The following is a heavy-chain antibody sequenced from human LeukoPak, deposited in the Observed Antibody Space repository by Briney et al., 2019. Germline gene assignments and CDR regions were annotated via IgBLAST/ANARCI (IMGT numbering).Heavy chain of an antibody. CDR1: GFIFSDSW. CDR2: IKQDGSDK. Sequence: GGSLRLSCAASGFIFSDSWMSWVRQAPGKGLEWVANIKQDGSDKYYADSVKGRFTISRDNAKKSLDLQMNSLRAEDTAVYYCARSRGKGISWPLDVWGQGTMVTVSS. V-gene: IGHV3-7*01. D-gene: IGHD1-26*01. CDR3: ARSRGKGISWPLDV. J-gene: IGHJ3*01.